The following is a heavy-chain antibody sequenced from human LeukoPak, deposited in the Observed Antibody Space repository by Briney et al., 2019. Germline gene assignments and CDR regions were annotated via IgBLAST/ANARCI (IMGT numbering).Heavy chain of an antibody. V-gene: IGHV1-24*01. CDR1: GYTLTVLS. CDR2: FVLEDGET. J-gene: IGHJ5*02. Sequence: ASVKVSCKVSGYTLTVLSMHWVRQAPGKGLGWMGGFVLEDGETIYAQKFQSRVTMTEDTSTDTAYMELSSLRSEDTAVYYCARGSRLKTNWFDLWGQGTLVTVTS. CDR3: ARGSRLKTNWFDL.